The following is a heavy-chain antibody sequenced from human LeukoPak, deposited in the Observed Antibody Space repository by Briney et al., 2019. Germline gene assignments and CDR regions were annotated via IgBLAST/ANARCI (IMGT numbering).Heavy chain of an antibody. CDR2: ISGSGEFT. J-gene: IGHJ6*02. D-gene: IGHD3-16*01. CDR3: ARGGGLDV. CDR1: GFMFSSYA. Sequence: GGSLRLSCAASGFMFSSYAMTWVRQAPGKGLEWVSSISGSGEFTDYADSVKGRFTISRDNPENSLYLQMSNLRAEDTAVYFCARGGGLDVWGQGATVTVSS. V-gene: IGHV3-23*01.